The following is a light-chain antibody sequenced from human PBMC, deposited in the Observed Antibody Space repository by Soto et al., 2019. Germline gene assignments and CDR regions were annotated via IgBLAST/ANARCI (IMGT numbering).Light chain of an antibody. Sequence: QSVLTQPASVSGSPGQSITISCTGTSSDVGRYNLVSWYQQQPGKAPKLMIYEGSKRPSGVSNRFSGSKSGNTASLTISGLQAEDEADYYCCSYAGSSTLVVFGGGTKLTVL. CDR3: CSYAGSSTLVV. CDR2: EGS. V-gene: IGLV2-23*01. CDR1: SSDVGRYNL. J-gene: IGLJ2*01.